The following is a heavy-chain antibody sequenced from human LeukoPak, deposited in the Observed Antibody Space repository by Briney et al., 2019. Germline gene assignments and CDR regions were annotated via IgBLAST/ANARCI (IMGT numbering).Heavy chain of an antibody. CDR1: GGSISSIKDY. CDR2: IYYSGTT. V-gene: IGHV4-30-4*01. D-gene: IGHD3-9*01. CDR3: ARGRPYYDALTSRFTIGWVDY. J-gene: IGHJ4*02. Sequence: PSETLSLTCTVSGGSISSIKDYWSWLRQPPGKGLEWIGYIYYSGTTYYNPSLKSRVSISVDTSKNQFSLNLSSVTAEDTAVYYCARGRPYYDALTSRFTIGWVDYWGQGNLVTVSS.